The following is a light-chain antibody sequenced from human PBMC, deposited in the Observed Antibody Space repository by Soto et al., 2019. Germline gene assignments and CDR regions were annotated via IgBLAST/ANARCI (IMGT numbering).Light chain of an antibody. CDR1: QDISNN. CDR3: QQYDALFT. CDR2: EAS. J-gene: IGKJ3*01. V-gene: IGKV1-33*01. Sequence: IQMTQSPSSLSASVGDRVTITCQASQDISNNVNWYQHKAGRVPKVLIYEASDLETGVPTRFSGSGYGTQFTFTITSLQPEDVATYYCQQYDALFTFGPGTKVDI.